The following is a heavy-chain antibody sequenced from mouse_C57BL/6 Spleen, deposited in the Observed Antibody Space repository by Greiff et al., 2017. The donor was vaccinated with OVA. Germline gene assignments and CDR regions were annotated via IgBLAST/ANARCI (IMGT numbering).Heavy chain of an antibody. Sequence: VQLQQSGPELVKPGASVKISCKASGYTFTDYYMNWVKQSHGKSLEWIGDINPNNGGTSYNQKFKGKATLTVDKSSSTAYMELRSLTSEDSAVYYCARRYYDYDGGDFDYWGQGTTLTVSS. CDR2: INPNNGGT. CDR3: ARRYYDYDGGDFDY. V-gene: IGHV1-26*01. CDR1: GYTFTDYY. J-gene: IGHJ2*01. D-gene: IGHD2-4*01.